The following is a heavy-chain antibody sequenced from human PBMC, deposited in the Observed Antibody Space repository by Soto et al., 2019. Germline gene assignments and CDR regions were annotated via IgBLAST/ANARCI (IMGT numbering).Heavy chain of an antibody. J-gene: IGHJ4*02. CDR2: IIPILGIA. CDR3: AREGSDYDSSEHFDY. CDR1: GGTFSSYT. D-gene: IGHD3-22*01. Sequence: QVQLVQSGAEVKKAGSSVKVSCKASGGTFSSYTISWVRRAAGQGLEWMGRIIPILGIANYAQKFQGRVTITADKSTSTAYMELSSLRSEDTAVYYCAREGSDYDSSEHFDYWGQGTLVTVSS. V-gene: IGHV1-69*08.